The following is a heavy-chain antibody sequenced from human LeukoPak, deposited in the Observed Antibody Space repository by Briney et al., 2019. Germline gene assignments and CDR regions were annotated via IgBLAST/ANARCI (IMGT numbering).Heavy chain of an antibody. CDR3: ARESPGRGDYFDY. J-gene: IGHJ4*02. V-gene: IGHV4-59*01. CDR1: GGSISSYY. CDR2: IYYSGST. Sequence: TSETLSLTCTVSGGSISSYYWSWIRQPPGKGLEWIGYIYYSGSTNYNPSLKSRVTISVDTSKNQFSLKLSSVTAADTAVYYCARESPGRGDYFDYWGQGTLVTVSS. D-gene: IGHD1-14*01.